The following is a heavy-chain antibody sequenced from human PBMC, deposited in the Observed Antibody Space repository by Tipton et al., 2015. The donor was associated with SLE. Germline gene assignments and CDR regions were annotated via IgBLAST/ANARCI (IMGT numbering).Heavy chain of an antibody. CDR2: IYYSGST. V-gene: IGHV4-59*11. J-gene: IGHJ4*02. CDR1: GGSISSHY. CDR3: AREEWLVYFDY. Sequence: TLSLTCTVSGGSISSHYWSWIRQPPGKGLEWIGYIYYSGSTNYNPSLKSRVTISVDTSKNQFSLKLSSVTAADTAVYYCAREEWLVYFDYWGQGTLVTVSS. D-gene: IGHD6-19*01.